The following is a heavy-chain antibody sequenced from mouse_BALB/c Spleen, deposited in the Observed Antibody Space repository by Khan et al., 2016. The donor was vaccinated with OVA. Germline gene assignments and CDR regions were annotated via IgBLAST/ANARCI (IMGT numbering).Heavy chain of an antibody. Sequence: QIQLVQSGPELKKPGETVKLSCKASGYTFTNYGLNWVKQAPGKGLKWMGWIYTYTGEPTYAHELKGRFAFSLETSASTAYLQFNNLKNEDTATYFCARGSSRAMDYWGQGTSVTVSS. CDR1: GYTFTNYG. CDR2: IYTYTGEP. CDR3: ARGSSRAMDY. V-gene: IGHV9-3-1*01. D-gene: IGHD1-1*01. J-gene: IGHJ4*01.